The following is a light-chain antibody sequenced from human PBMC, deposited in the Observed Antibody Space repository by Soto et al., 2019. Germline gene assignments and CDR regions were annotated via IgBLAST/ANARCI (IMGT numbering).Light chain of an antibody. CDR2: DAS. J-gene: IGKJ4*01. V-gene: IGKV3-11*01. CDR1: QSVRSY. Sequence: IVLADSPAALALSRGERSTLSCRAIQSVRSYLALYQQKPGQAPRLLIYDASNRATGIPARFSGSGSGTAFTLTIRTLEPEDFAVSYCQQFSTYPRTFGGGTQVDTK. CDR3: QQFSTYPRT.